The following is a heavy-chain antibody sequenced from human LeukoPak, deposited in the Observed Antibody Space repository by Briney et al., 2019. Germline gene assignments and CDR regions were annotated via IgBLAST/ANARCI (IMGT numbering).Heavy chain of an antibody. J-gene: IGHJ5*01. Sequence: PGGSLRLSCAATGFIVRNNYMSWVRQAPGKGLEWVSVIYSGVRTDYADSVKGRFTISRDNSKNTLYLQMNSLRGEDTAVYYCAKGRAGNYYYDSSDSWGQGTLVTVSS. CDR1: GFIVRNNY. CDR2: IYSGVRT. V-gene: IGHV3-53*01. CDR3: AKGRAGNYYYDSSDS. D-gene: IGHD3-22*01.